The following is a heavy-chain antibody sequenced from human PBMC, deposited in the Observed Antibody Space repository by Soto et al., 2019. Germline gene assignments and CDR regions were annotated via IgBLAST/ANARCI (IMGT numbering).Heavy chain of an antibody. Sequence: EVQLVESGGGLVQPGGSLRLSCAASGFSVSSNYMSWVRQAPGKGLEWVSVIYSGGSTYYADSVKGRFTISRDNSKNTLYLQMNSLRAEDTAVYYCARDRSTIYAFDIWGQGTMVTVSS. CDR3: ARDRSTIYAFDI. V-gene: IGHV3-66*01. D-gene: IGHD3-3*01. CDR2: IYSGGST. J-gene: IGHJ3*02. CDR1: GFSVSSNY.